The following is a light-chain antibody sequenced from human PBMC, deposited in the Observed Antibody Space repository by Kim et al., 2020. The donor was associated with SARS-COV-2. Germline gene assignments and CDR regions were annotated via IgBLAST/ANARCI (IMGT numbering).Light chain of an antibody. CDR1: QSVSSK. V-gene: IGKV3-15*01. CDR3: HQYHKWPPLT. Sequence: SPGERVTLSCRASQSVSSKLAWFQQKPGQAPRLLIYDASTRATGIPARFSGSESGTEFTLTISSLQSEDSAVYYCHQYHKWPPLTFGGGTKVDIK. CDR2: DAS. J-gene: IGKJ4*01.